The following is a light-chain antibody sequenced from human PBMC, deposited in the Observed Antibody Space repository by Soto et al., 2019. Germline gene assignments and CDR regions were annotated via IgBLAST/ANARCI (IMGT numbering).Light chain of an antibody. Sequence: QSALTQPASVSGSPGQSITISCTAASSDVGSYNLVSWYQQHPGKAPKLMIYEASKRPSGVSYRFSGSKFGNTASLTISGLQAEDEADYYCCSYAGNTTFYVVFGGGTKVTVL. CDR1: SSDVGSYNL. V-gene: IGLV2-23*01. J-gene: IGLJ2*01. CDR3: CSYAGNTTFYVV. CDR2: EAS.